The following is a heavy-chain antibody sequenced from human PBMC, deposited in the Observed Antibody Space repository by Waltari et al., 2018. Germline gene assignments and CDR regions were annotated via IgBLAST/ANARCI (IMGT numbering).Heavy chain of an antibody. CDR3: ARAGQWLVPDYFDY. Sequence: QVQLQESGPGLVKPSETLSLTCTVSGGSISSYYWSWIRQPPGKGLEWIGYIYYSGSTNYHPSLKSRVTISVDTSKNQFSLKLSSVTAADTAVYYCARAGQWLVPDYFDYWGQGTLVTVSS. J-gene: IGHJ4*02. D-gene: IGHD6-19*01. CDR2: IYYSGST. CDR1: GGSISSYY. V-gene: IGHV4-59*01.